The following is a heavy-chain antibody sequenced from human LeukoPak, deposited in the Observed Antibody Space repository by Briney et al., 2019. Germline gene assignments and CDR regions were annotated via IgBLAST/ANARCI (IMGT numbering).Heavy chain of an antibody. CDR2: IIPILGIA. Sequence: ASVKVSCKASGGTFSSYAISWVRQAPGQGLEWMGRIIPILGIANYAQKFQGRVTITADKSTSTAYMELSSLRSEDTAVYYCARERPLFLTGYYSGYYGMDVWGQGTTVTVSS. V-gene: IGHV1-69*04. CDR1: GGTFSSYA. J-gene: IGHJ6*02. D-gene: IGHD3-9*01. CDR3: ARERPLFLTGYYSGYYGMDV.